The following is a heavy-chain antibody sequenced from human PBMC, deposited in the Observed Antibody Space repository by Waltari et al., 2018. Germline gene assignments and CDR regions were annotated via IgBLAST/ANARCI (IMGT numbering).Heavy chain of an antibody. Sequence: EEHLVESGGGLVQPGGSLKLSCAASGFIFSDSSIHWVRQASGKGRGWVGRIRTNANNYATSYGASVQGRFTISRDDSRDTAYLQMNSLQIDDTAVYYCGRHDPLDLWGQGTLVAVSS. CDR1: GFIFSDSS. CDR3: GRHDPLDL. CDR2: IRTNANNYAT. J-gene: IGHJ5*02. V-gene: IGHV3-73*01.